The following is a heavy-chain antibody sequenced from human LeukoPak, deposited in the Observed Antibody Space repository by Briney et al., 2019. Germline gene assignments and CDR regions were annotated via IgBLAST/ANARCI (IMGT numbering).Heavy chain of an antibody. CDR3: ARRSLYCSSTSCYTFFDY. CDR2: SNWNGGST. Sequence: GGSLRLSCAASGFTFDDYGMSWGRQAPGKGLEWVSGSNWNGGSTGYAESVKGRFTISRDNAKNSLYLQMNSLRAEDTALYYCARRSLYCSSTSCYTFFDYWGQGTLVAVSS. J-gene: IGHJ4*02. D-gene: IGHD2-2*02. V-gene: IGHV3-20*04. CDR1: GFTFDDYG.